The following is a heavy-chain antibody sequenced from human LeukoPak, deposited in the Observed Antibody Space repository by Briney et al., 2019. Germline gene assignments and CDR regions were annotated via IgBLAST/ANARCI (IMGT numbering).Heavy chain of an antibody. CDR1: GFTFSSYA. D-gene: IGHD2-2*03. CDR3: ASGYCSSTSCHH. CDR2: ISGSGGST. V-gene: IGHV3-23*01. J-gene: IGHJ4*02. Sequence: PGGSLRLSCAASGFTFSSYAMSWVRQAQGKGMEGVSAISGSGGSTYYADYVKGRFTISRDNSKNTLYLQMNSLRAEDPAVYYCASGYCSSTSCHHWGQGALVTVSS.